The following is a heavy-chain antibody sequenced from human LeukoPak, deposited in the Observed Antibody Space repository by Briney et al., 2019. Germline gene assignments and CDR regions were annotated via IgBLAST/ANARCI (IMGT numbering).Heavy chain of an antibody. CDR1: GYTFTRYD. V-gene: IGHV1-8*01. J-gene: IGHJ6*03. CDR2: MSPRSGNT. CDR3: ARRAVDNSYYYYMDV. D-gene: IGHD6-19*01. Sequence: ASVKVSCKTSGYTFTRYDIHWVRQAAGQGLEWMGWMSPRSGNTASARKFQGRVTITRNTSISTAYMEVSSLRYEDTAVYYCARRAVDNSYYYYMDVWGKGTTVTVSS.